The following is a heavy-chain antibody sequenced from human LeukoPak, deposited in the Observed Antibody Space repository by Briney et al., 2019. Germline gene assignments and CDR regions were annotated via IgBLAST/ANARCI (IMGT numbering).Heavy chain of an antibody. Sequence: SETLSLTCTVSGGSISSSSYYWGWIRQPPGKGLEWIGSIYYSGSTYYNPSLKSRVTISVDTSKNQFSLKLSSVTAADTAVYYCARVTKASGEYFQHWGQGTLVTVSS. CDR2: IYYSGST. D-gene: IGHD3-3*01. CDR1: GGSISSSSYY. J-gene: IGHJ1*01. CDR3: ARVTKASGEYFQH. V-gene: IGHV4-39*07.